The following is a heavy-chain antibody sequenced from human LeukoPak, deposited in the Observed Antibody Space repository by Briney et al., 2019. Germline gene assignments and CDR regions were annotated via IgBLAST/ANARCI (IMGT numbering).Heavy chain of an antibody. J-gene: IGHJ4*02. CDR3: ATHIAEATALHY. Sequence: GGSLRLSCTASGFTFSRHHMDWVRRAPGKGLEWISYITSSGSTIYYADSVKGRFTVSRDNAKNSLYLQMNTLRAEDTAVYYCATHIAEATALHYWGQGTVVTVSS. V-gene: IGHV3-48*03. D-gene: IGHD6-13*01. CDR1: GFTFSRHH. CDR2: ITSSGSTI.